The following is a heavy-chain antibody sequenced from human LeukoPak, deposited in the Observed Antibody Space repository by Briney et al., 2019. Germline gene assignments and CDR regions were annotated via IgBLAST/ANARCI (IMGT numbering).Heavy chain of an antibody. Sequence: SGTLSLTCTVSGGSISSYYWSWIRQPAGKGLEWIGRIYTSGTTHYNPSLKSRVTMSVGTSKNQFSLKLSSVTAADTAVYYCARLSTVTTSFDYWGQGTLVTASS. CDR3: ARLSTVTTSFDY. CDR2: IYTSGTT. J-gene: IGHJ4*02. D-gene: IGHD4-17*01. CDR1: GGSISSYY. V-gene: IGHV4-4*07.